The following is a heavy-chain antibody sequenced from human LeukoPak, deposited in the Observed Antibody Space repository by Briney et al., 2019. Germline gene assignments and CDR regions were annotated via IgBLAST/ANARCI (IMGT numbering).Heavy chain of an antibody. Sequence: GGSLRLSCAASGFTFSSYSMSWVRQAPGKGLEWVSAISGSGGSTYIADSVKGRFTISRDSSKNTVYLQMNSLRAEDTAVYYCAKGRACSSTSCYRGFFDYWGQGTLVTVSS. CDR1: GFTFSSYS. J-gene: IGHJ4*02. V-gene: IGHV3-23*01. CDR2: ISGSGGST. CDR3: AKGRACSSTSCYRGFFDY. D-gene: IGHD2-2*02.